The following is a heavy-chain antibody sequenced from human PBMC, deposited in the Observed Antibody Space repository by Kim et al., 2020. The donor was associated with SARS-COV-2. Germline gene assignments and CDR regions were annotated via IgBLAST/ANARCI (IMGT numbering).Heavy chain of an antibody. D-gene: IGHD2-15*01. V-gene: IGHV4-39*01. Sequence: YYSPSHKSRVTMSADTSKSQFSLRLSSVAAADTAVYYCARIYSSNLYLDVWGKGTSVTVSS. J-gene: IGHJ6*03. CDR3: ARIYSSNLYLDV.